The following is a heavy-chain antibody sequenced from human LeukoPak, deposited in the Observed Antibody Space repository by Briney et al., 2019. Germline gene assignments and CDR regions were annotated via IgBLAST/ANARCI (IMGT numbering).Heavy chain of an antibody. CDR2: IIPIFGTA. J-gene: IGHJ4*02. CDR3: ARDRLGETETYFDY. Sequence: GASAKVSCKASGGTFSSYAISWVRQAPGQGLEWMGGIIPIFGTANYAQKFQGRVTITADESTSTAYMELSSLRSEDTAVYYCARDRLGETETYFDYWGQGTLVTVSS. CDR1: GGTFSSYA. V-gene: IGHV1-69*13. D-gene: IGHD2-21*02.